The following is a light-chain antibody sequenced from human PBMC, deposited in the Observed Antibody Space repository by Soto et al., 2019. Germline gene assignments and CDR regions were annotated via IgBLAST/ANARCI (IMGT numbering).Light chain of an antibody. J-gene: IGKJ1*01. CDR1: QGVSNF. CDR2: AAS. Sequence: DIQMTQSPSSLSASVGDRVTITCRASQGVSNFLVWYQQKPGKVPKLLIYAASTLQSGVPTRFRGSGSGTDFTLIISSLQPEDVATYYCQNYNSAPRTFGQGTKVAIK. V-gene: IGKV1-27*01. CDR3: QNYNSAPRT.